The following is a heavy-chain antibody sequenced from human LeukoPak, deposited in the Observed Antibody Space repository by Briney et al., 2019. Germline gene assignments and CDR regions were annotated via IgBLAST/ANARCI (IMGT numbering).Heavy chain of an antibody. D-gene: IGHD1-26*01. J-gene: IGHJ4*02. CDR2: ISYDGSNK. V-gene: IGHV3-30*04. CDR1: GFTFSSYA. Sequence: GGSLRLSCAASGFTFSSYAMHWVRQAPGEGLEWVAGISYDGSNKYYADSVTGRFTISRDNSRNTLYLQMNSLRGDDTAVYYCAKDVGKWESLHFFDYWGQGTLVTVSS. CDR3: AKDVGKWESLHFFDY.